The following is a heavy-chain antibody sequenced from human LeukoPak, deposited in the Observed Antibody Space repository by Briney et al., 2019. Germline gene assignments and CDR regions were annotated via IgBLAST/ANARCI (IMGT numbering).Heavy chain of an antibody. V-gene: IGHV1-46*01. D-gene: IGHD3-10*01. Sequence: ASVKVSCKASGYTFTSYYMHWVRQAHGQGLEWMGIINPSGGSTSYAQKFQGRVTMTRDTSTSTVYMELSSLRSEDTAVYYCYYGSGSHLDYWGQGTLVTVYS. CDR1: GYTFTSYY. CDR3: YYGSGSHLDY. J-gene: IGHJ4*02. CDR2: INPSGGST.